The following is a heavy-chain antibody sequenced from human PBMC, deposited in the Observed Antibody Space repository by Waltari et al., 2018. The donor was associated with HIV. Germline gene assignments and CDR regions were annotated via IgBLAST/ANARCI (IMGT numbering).Heavy chain of an antibody. CDR2: MKGDGSEE. V-gene: IGHV3-7*03. Sequence: LEQSGGQVVQQGGSLRISCFASGFIFENYWMSWVRQSPGKGLEWLANMKGDGSEENYADSLKGRFTISRVNDKEALYLQMERMKVDDTAIYFCTRGAVYSNGPNDAFDVWGRGTMITVSS. D-gene: IGHD4-4*01. J-gene: IGHJ3*01. CDR3: TRGAVYSNGPNDAFDV. CDR1: GFIFENYW.